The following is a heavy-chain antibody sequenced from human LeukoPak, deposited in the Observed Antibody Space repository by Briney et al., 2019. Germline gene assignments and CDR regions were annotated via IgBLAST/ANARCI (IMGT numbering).Heavy chain of an antibody. J-gene: IGHJ3*02. CDR3: ARDLIQVYSSSSGAFDI. Sequence: SVKVSCKASGGTFSSYAISWVRQAPGQGLEWMGGIIPIFGTANYAQEFQGRVTITTDESTCTAYMELSSLRSEDTAVYYCARDLIQVYSSSSGAFDIWGQGTMVTVSS. CDR2: IIPIFGTA. V-gene: IGHV1-69*05. CDR1: GGTFSSYA. D-gene: IGHD6-6*01.